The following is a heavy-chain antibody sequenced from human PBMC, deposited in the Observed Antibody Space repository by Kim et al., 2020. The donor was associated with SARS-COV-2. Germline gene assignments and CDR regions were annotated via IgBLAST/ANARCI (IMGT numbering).Heavy chain of an antibody. CDR2: ISWNSGSI. CDR1: GFTFDDYA. J-gene: IGHJ4*02. V-gene: IGHV3-9*01. D-gene: IGHD5-18*01. Sequence: GGSLRLSCAASGFTFDDYAMHWVRQAPGKGLEWVSGISWNSGSIGYADSVKGRFTISRDNAKNSLYLQMNSLRAEDTALYYCAKGYSYGGGFFDYWGQG. CDR3: AKGYSYGGGFFDY.